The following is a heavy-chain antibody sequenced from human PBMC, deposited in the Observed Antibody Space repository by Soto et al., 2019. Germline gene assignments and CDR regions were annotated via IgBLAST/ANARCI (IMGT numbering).Heavy chain of an antibody. Sequence: ASVKVSCKASGYTFTDYYMHWVRQPPGQGLEWMGGRNPNSGGTNYAQMFQGRVTMTRDTPISTDYLELSRLRSDDTAVYYFGRPKWNGVCCNNWFDPWGQGTLVTVSS. CDR2: RNPNSGGT. J-gene: IGHJ5*02. V-gene: IGHV1-2*02. CDR1: GYTFTDYY. D-gene: IGHD2-8*01. CDR3: GRPKWNGVCCNNWFDP.